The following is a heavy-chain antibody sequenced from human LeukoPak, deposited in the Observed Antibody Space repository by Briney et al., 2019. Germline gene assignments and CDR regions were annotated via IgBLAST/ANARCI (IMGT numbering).Heavy chain of an antibody. V-gene: IGHV3-23*01. CDR1: VFTFSIYA. Sequence: QPGGSLRLSCAASVFTFSIYAMSWARQAPGKGLEWVSAISGSGGSTYYADSVKGRFTISRDNSKNTLYLQMNSLRAEDTAVYHCAKGGGSSCYSPSDYWGQGTLVTVSS. CDR3: AKGGGSSCYSPSDY. CDR2: ISGSGGST. D-gene: IGHD2-15*01. J-gene: IGHJ4*02.